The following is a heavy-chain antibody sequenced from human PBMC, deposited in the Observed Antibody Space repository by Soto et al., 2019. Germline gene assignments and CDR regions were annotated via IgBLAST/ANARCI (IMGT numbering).Heavy chain of an antibody. CDR3: ARESLLYCSSTSCPFDY. CDR2: IIPIFGTA. J-gene: IGHJ4*02. Sequence: QVQLVQSGAEVKKPGSSVKVSCKASGGTFSSYAISWVRQAPGQGLEWMGGIIPIFGTANYAQQFQGRVTITADESTSTAYMELSSLRSEDTAVYYCARESLLYCSSTSCPFDYWGQGTLVTVSS. D-gene: IGHD2-2*01. V-gene: IGHV1-69*01. CDR1: GGTFSSYA.